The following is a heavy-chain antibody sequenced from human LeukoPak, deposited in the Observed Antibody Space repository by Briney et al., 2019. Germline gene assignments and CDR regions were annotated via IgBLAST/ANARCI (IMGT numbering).Heavy chain of an antibody. D-gene: IGHD2-2*01. CDR1: GGSISNGGYY. Sequence: PSETLSLTCTVSGGSISNGGYYWSWIRQPPGKGLEWIGYIYHSGITYYNPSLKSRVTISVDRSKNQFSLKLSSVTAADTAVYYCARDGCSSTRCYVDYWGQGTLVTVSS. J-gene: IGHJ4*02. V-gene: IGHV4-30-2*01. CDR3: ARDGCSSTRCYVDY. CDR2: IYHSGIT.